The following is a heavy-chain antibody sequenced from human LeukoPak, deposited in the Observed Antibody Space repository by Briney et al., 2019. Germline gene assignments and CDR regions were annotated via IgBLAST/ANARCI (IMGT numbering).Heavy chain of an antibody. CDR1: GFTFSNAW. CDR2: IKSKTDGGTT. V-gene: IGHV3-15*01. Sequence: GGSLRLSCAASGFTFSNAWMSWVRQAPGKGLEWVGRIKSKTDGGTTDYAAPVKGRFTISRDDSKNTLYLQMNSLKTEDTAVYYCTTDLPVVEVYDAFDIWGQGTMVTVSS. D-gene: IGHD2-21*01. CDR3: TTDLPVVEVYDAFDI. J-gene: IGHJ3*02.